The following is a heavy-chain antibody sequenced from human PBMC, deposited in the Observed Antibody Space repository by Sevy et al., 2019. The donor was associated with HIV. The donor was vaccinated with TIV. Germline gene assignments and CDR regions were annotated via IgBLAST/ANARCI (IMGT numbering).Heavy chain of an antibody. CDR3: ARVYYYDYSDPGY. J-gene: IGHJ4*02. V-gene: IGHV1-46*02. CDR1: GYNLNNYY. D-gene: IGHD3-22*01. Sequence: ASVKVSCKASGYNLNNYYMHWVRQAPGQGLEWMGLINPSGGSTSYAQKFQGRVTMTRDTSTSTLHMELSSLRSEDTAVYYCARVYYYDYSDPGYWGQGTLVTVSS. CDR2: INPSGGST.